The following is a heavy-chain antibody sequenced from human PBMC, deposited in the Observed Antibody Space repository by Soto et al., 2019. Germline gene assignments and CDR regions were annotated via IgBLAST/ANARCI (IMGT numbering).Heavy chain of an antibody. Sequence: ASVKVSCTASGYTFTSYDINWVRQATGQGLEWMGWMNPNSGNTGYAQKFQGRVTMTRNTSISTAYMELSSLRSEDTAVYYCARGFVAARADWFDPWGQGTLVTVSS. CDR3: ARGFVAARADWFDP. CDR1: GYTFTSYD. J-gene: IGHJ5*02. CDR2: MNPNSGNT. V-gene: IGHV1-8*01. D-gene: IGHD6-6*01.